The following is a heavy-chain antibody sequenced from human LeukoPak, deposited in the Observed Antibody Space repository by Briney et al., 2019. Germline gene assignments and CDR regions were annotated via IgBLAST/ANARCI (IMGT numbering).Heavy chain of an antibody. CDR2: INPNSGGT. CDR1: GYTFTGYY. J-gene: IGHJ4*02. CDR3: ARGSPEYYYGSAAEYDY. D-gene: IGHD3-10*01. V-gene: IGHV1-2*02. Sequence: ASVKVSCKASGYTFTGYYMHWVRQAPGQGLEWMGWINPNSGGTNYAQKFQGRVTMTRDTSISTAYMELSRLRSDDTAVYYCARGSPEYYYGSAAEYDYWGQGTLVTVSS.